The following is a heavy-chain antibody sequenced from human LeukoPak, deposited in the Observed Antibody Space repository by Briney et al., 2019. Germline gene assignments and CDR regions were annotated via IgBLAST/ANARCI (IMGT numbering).Heavy chain of an antibody. D-gene: IGHD6-13*01. CDR3: ARNLLLIATSGTRYFDY. V-gene: IGHV4-59*08. J-gene: IGHJ4*02. CDR2: IHYNGIT. Sequence: SETLSLTCSVSGSMYNYYWSWIRQPPGKGLEWIGYIHYNGITNYDPSLESRVTMSLDTSKNQVSLKLTSVTAADTAVYYCARNLLLIATSGTRYFDYWGQGTRVTVSS. CDR1: GSMYNYY.